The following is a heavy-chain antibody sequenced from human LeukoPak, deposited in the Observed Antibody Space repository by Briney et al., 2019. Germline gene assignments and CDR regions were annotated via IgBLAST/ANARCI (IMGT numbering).Heavy chain of an antibody. CDR3: ARNNIGYSLDYYYYYYMDV. CDR1: GGSISSGDYY. D-gene: IGHD4-11*01. Sequence: SQTLSLTCTVSGGSISSGDYYWSWIRQPPGKGLEWIGYIYTSGSTNYNPSLKSRVTISVDTSKNQFSLKLSSVTAADTAVYYCARNNIGYSLDYYYYYYMDVWGKGTTVTVSS. V-gene: IGHV4-61*09. J-gene: IGHJ6*03. CDR2: IYTSGST.